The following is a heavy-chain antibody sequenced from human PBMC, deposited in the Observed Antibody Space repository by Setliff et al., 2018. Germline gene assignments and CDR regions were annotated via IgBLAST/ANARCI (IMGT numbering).Heavy chain of an antibody. D-gene: IGHD7-27*01. V-gene: IGHV3-7*04. CDR2: IKEDGSEK. Sequence: GGSLRLSCVASGFTFSRYWMSWVRQAPGKGLEWVANIKEDGSEKYYMDSVKGRFTMSRDNAKNSLYLQMNSLRAEDTAVYYCVMESGALGPYWGQGTLVTVSS. CDR1: GFTFSRYW. CDR3: VMESGALGPY. J-gene: IGHJ4*02.